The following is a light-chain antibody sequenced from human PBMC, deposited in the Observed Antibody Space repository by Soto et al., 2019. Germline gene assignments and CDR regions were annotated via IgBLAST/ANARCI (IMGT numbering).Light chain of an antibody. CDR3: QQYDHLPRT. V-gene: IGKV1-33*01. CDR1: QEISNY. Sequence: DIPIIQSPSSLSASVGDRVTITCQASQEISNYLNWYQQKPGKAPKLLIYDASNLERGVPSRFSGRGSGTDFTFTISSLQPEDFATYYCQQYDHLPRTFGRGTKVEIK. CDR2: DAS. J-gene: IGKJ1*01.